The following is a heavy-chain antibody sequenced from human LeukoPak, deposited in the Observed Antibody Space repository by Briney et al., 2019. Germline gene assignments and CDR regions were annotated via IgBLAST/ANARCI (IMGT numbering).Heavy chain of an antibody. CDR2: ISSSGSTI. CDR3: ARAPGPYYFDY. V-gene: IGHV3-48*03. J-gene: IGHJ4*02. Sequence: PGGSLRLSCAASGFTFSSYEMNWVRQAPGQELEWVSYISSSGSTIYYADSVKGRFTISRHNAKNSLYLQMNSLRAEDTAVYYCARAPGPYYFDYWGQGTLVTVSS. CDR1: GFTFSSYE.